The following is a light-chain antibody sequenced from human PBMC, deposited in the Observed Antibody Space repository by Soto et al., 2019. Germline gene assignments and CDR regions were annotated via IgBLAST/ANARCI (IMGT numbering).Light chain of an antibody. J-gene: IGLJ2*01. CDR1: TSNIGSNY. Sequence: QSVLTQPPSASGTPGQRVTISCSGSTSNIGSNYVYWYQHLPGTAPKLLIYTDNQRPSGVPDRFSGSKSGTSASLAISGLRSEDEADYFCAAWDDNLRVYWVFGGGTKLTVL. V-gene: IGLV1-47*02. CDR2: TDN. CDR3: AAWDDNLRVYWV.